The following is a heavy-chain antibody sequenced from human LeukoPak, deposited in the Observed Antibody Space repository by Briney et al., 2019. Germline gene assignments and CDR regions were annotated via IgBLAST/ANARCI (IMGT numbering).Heavy chain of an antibody. V-gene: IGHV1-69*05. CDR1: GGTFSSYA. CDR3: AREAGDLDYYDSSGYPDC. CDR2: IIPIFGTA. J-gene: IGHJ4*02. Sequence: SVKVSCKASGGTFSSYAISWVRQAPGQGLEWMGRIIPIFGTANYAQKFQGRVTITTDESTSTAYMELSSLRSEDTAVYYCAREAGDLDYYDSSGYPDCWGQGTLVTVSS. D-gene: IGHD3-22*01.